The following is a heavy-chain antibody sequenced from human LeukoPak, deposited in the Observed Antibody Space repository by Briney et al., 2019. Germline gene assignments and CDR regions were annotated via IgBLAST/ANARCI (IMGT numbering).Heavy chain of an antibody. V-gene: IGHV3-30*03. J-gene: IGHJ5*02. Sequence: GGSLRLSCAASGFTFSSYGMHWVRQAPGKGLEWVAVISYDGSNKYYADSVKGRFTISRDNAKNSLYLQMNSLRAEDTAVYYCAGEDGLGWFDPWGQGTLVTVSS. D-gene: IGHD5-24*01. CDR3: AGEDGLGWFDP. CDR1: GFTFSSYG. CDR2: ISYDGSNK.